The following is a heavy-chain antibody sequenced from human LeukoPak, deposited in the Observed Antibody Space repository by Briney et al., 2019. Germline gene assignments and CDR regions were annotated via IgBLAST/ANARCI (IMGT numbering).Heavy chain of an antibody. CDR2: ISGSGGST. CDR1: GFTFSSYA. V-gene: IGHV3-23*01. D-gene: IGHD6-13*01. CDR3: ATHLDSSWYWELDY. J-gene: IGHJ4*02. Sequence: GGSLRLSCAASGFTFSSYAMSWVRQAPGKGLEWVSAISGSGGSTYYADSVKGRFTISRDNSKNTLYLQMNSLRAEDTAVYYCATHLDSSWYWELDYWGQGTLVTVSS.